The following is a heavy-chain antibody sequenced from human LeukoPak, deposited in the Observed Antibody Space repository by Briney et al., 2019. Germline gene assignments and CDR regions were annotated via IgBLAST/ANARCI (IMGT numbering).Heavy chain of an antibody. D-gene: IGHD3-10*01. CDR2: IYYSGST. J-gene: IGHJ4*02. CDR1: GGSISSSSYY. Sequence: PSQTLSLTCTVSGGSISSSSYYWGWIRQPPGKGLEWIGSIYYSGSTYYNPSLKSRVTISVDTSKNQFSLKLSSVTAADTAVYYCARVGRITMVRGVSLDFDYWGQGTLVTVSS. V-gene: IGHV4-39*07. CDR3: ARVGRITMVRGVSLDFDY.